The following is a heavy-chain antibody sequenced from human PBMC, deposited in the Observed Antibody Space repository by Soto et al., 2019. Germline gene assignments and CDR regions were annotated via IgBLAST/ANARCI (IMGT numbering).Heavy chain of an antibody. D-gene: IGHD6-13*01. CDR3: ARVPYSYSSSWYWFDP. J-gene: IGHJ5*02. V-gene: IGHV1-69*01. CDR2: IIPIFGTA. Sequence: QVQLVQSGAEVKKPGSSVKVSCKASGGTFSSYAISWVRQAPGQWLEWMGGIIPIFGTANYAQKFQGRVTITADESTSTAYMELSSLRSEDTAVSYCARVPYSYSSSWYWFDPWGQGTLVTVSS. CDR1: GGTFSSYA.